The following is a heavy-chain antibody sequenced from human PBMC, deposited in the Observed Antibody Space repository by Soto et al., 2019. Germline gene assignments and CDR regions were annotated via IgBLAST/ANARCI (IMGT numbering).Heavy chain of an antibody. CDR2: INHSGST. CDR3: ARSIGEYYADYYCYGMDV. V-gene: IGHV4-34*01. CDR1: GGSFSGYY. D-gene: IGHD2-21*01. Sequence: QVQLQQWGAGLLKPSETLSLTCAVYGGSFSGYYWSWIRQPPGKGLEWIGEINHSGSTNYKPSLKSRVTKSVDTSMHQLSLKQSSVTAAETAVYYCARSIGEYYADYYCYGMDVWGQGTTVTVSS. J-gene: IGHJ6*02.